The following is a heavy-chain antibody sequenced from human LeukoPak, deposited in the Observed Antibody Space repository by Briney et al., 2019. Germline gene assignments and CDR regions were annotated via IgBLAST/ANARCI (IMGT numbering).Heavy chain of an antibody. D-gene: IGHD3-9*01. V-gene: IGHV3-15*01. CDR1: GFTFSNAW. CDR3: TSYDILSGYYPFDY. Sequence: GGSLRLSCAASGFTFSNAWMSWVRQAPGKGLEWVGRIKSKTDGGTTEYGAPVKGRFTISRDDSENTLYLQMNSLRTEDTAVYYCTSYDILSGYYPFDYWGQGTLVTVSP. J-gene: IGHJ4*02. CDR2: IKSKTDGGTT.